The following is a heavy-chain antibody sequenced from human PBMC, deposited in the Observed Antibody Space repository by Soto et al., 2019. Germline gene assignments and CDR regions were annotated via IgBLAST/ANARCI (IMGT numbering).Heavy chain of an antibody. CDR2: IVVGSGNT. Sequence: QMQLVQSGPEVKKPGTSVKVSCKASGFTFTSSAMQWVRQARGQRLEWIGWIVVGSGNTNYAQKFQERVTITRDMSTSTADMDLSSLTSEDTAVYYCAAQGPPNYYGSGSYYNAFDYWGQGTLVTVSS. D-gene: IGHD3-10*01. CDR1: GFTFTSSA. CDR3: AAQGPPNYYGSGSYYNAFDY. J-gene: IGHJ4*02. V-gene: IGHV1-58*02.